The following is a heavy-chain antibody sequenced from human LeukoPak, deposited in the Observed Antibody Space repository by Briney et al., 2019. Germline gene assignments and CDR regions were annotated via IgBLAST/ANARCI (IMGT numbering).Heavy chain of an antibody. Sequence: GGSLRLSCAASGFTVSSNYMSWVRQAPGKGLEWVSVIYSGGSTYYADSVKGRLTISRHNSKNTLYLQMNSLRAEDTAVYYCARATGTSSGYSDYWGQGTLVTVSS. CDR2: IYSGGST. CDR3: ARATGTSSGYSDY. V-gene: IGHV3-53*04. CDR1: GFTVSSNY. J-gene: IGHJ4*02. D-gene: IGHD3-22*01.